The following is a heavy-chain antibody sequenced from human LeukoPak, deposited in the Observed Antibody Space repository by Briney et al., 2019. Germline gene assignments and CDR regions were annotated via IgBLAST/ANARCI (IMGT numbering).Heavy chain of an antibody. Sequence: SVRVSCKASGDTLSRYSITWVRQAPGQGHEWMGRITPILDLTTNAQKFQGRVTITADKSTSTAYMELSSLRYEDTAVYFCAAKDYYDSSGYYSSDYWGQGSLVTVSS. V-gene: IGHV1-69*02. J-gene: IGHJ4*02. CDR3: AAKDYYDSSGYYSSDY. CDR1: GDTLSRYS. D-gene: IGHD3-22*01. CDR2: ITPILDLT.